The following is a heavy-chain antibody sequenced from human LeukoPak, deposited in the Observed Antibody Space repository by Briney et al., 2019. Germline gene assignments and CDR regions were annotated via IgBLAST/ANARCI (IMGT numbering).Heavy chain of an antibody. V-gene: IGHV4-39*01. CDR3: ARHRPTSRYFDLSFEH. CDR1: GGSSGITGYY. Sequence: PSETLSLTCTVSGGSSGITGYYCGWIRQPPGKGLEWIGSIFYGGTTFSNPSLTGRVTLSVDRSRNQISLNLTSVTAADTAVYYCARHRPTSRYFDLSFEHWGQGNLVTVSS. J-gene: IGHJ4*02. D-gene: IGHD3-9*01. CDR2: IFYGGTT.